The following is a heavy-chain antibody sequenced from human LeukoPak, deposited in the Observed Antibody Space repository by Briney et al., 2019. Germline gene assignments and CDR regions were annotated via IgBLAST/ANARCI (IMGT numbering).Heavy chain of an antibody. J-gene: IGHJ4*02. CDR3: ARDWGKTVGFEY. CDR1: GFTVSNNY. D-gene: IGHD3-16*01. CDR2: IYDSGIT. V-gene: IGHV3-53*01. Sequence: GGSLRLSCAASGFTVSNNYMSWVRQAPGKGLEWVSVIYDSGITFYADSVKGRFTISRDNSKNTLYLQMNSLRAEDTAVYYCARDWGKTVGFEYWGQGTLVTASS.